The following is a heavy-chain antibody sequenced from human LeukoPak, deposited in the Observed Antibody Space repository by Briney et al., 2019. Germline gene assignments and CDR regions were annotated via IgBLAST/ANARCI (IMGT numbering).Heavy chain of an antibody. CDR1: GFTFDDYA. CDR2: ISWDGGST. V-gene: IGHV3-43D*03. CDR3: AKVRSGSFYYGMDV. D-gene: IGHD1-26*01. J-gene: IGHJ6*02. Sequence: GGSLRLSCAASGFTFDDYAMHWVRQAPGKGLEWVSLISWDGGSTYCADSVKGRFTISRDNSKNSLYLQMNSLRAEDTALYYCAKVRSGSFYYGMDVWGQGTTVTVSS.